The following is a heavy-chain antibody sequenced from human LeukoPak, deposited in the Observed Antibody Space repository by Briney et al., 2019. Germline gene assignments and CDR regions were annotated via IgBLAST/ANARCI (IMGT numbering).Heavy chain of an antibody. CDR1: GFTFSSYG. D-gene: IGHD5-18*01. V-gene: IGHV3-33*01. J-gene: IGHJ4*02. CDR3: ARVEVDTAMVKVGFVY. Sequence: PGRSLRLSCAASGFTFSSYGMHWVRQAPGKGLEWVAVIWYDGSNKYYADSVKGRFTISRDNSKNTLYLQMNSLRAEDTAVYYCARVEVDTAMVKVGFVYWGQGTLVTVSS. CDR2: IWYDGSNK.